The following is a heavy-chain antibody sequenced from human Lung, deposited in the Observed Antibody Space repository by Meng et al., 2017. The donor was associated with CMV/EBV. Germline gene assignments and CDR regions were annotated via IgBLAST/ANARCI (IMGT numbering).Heavy chain of an antibody. D-gene: IGHD2-2*01. CDR3: AKCSSTSCRYFDY. V-gene: IGHV3-23*03. J-gene: IGHJ4*02. CDR1: GFTFSRYG. CDR2: MYSGGSST. Sequence: GXXRLSXAASGFTFSRYGMSWVRQAPGMGLEWVSVMYSGGSSTFYADSVQGRFTISRDESKNTLYLQMNSLRAEDTALYYCAKCSSTSCRYFDYWGQGTLVTVSS.